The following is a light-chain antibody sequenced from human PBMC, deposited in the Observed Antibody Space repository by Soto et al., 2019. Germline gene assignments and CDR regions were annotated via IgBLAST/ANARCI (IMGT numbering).Light chain of an antibody. CDR2: DAS. J-gene: IGKJ1*01. CDR3: QHMRT. Sequence: DGVTITCRASQNINNWIAWYQPKPGKAPKFLIYDASTLESGVPSRFSGSGFGTEFSLTISSLQPDDFGSYYCQHMRTFGQGTKQDIK. V-gene: IGKV1-5*01. CDR1: QNINNW.